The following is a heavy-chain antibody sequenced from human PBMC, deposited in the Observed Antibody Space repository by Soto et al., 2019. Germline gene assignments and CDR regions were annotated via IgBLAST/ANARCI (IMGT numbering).Heavy chain of an antibody. CDR3: ARGYHYYDSSGYDKWDAFDI. Sequence: EVQLVESGGGLVKPGGSLRLSCAASGFTFSSYSMNWVRQAPGKGLEWVSSISSSSSYIYYADSVKGRFTISRDNAKKSLYLQMNSLRAEETAVYYCARGYHYYDSSGYDKWDAFDIWGQGTMVTVSS. CDR1: GFTFSSYS. CDR2: ISSSSSYI. V-gene: IGHV3-21*01. J-gene: IGHJ3*02. D-gene: IGHD3-22*01.